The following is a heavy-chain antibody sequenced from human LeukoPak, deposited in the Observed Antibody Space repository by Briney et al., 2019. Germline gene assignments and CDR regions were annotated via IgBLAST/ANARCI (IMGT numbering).Heavy chain of an antibody. CDR1: GGSISSYY. V-gene: IGHV4-59*12. D-gene: IGHD3-3*01. Sequence: SETLSLTCTVSGGSISSYYWSWIRQPPGKGLEWIGYIHYSATTNYNPSLKSRVTMSVDTSKNQFSLKLSSVTAADTAVYYCASRELRFLEWLPPASGGAGRVYYMDVWGKGTTVTVSS. J-gene: IGHJ6*03. CDR3: ASRELRFLEWLPPASGGAGRVYYMDV. CDR2: IHYSATT.